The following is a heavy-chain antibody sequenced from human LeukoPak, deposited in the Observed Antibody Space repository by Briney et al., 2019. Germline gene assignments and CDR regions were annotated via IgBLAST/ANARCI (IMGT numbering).Heavy chain of an antibody. Sequence: GGSLRLSCAASGFTFSSYAMHWVRQAPGKGLEWVAVILYDGSNKYYADSVKGRFTISRDNSKNTLYLQMNSLRAEDTAVYYCAREMSSGRYFLGAFDIWGQGTMVTVSS. V-gene: IGHV3-30*04. CDR2: ILYDGSNK. J-gene: IGHJ3*02. CDR3: AREMSSGRYFLGAFDI. CDR1: GFTFSSYA. D-gene: IGHD6-19*01.